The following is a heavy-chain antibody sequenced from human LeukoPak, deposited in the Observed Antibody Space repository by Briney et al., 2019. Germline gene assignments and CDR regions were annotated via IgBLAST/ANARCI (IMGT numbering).Heavy chain of an antibody. J-gene: IGHJ4*02. CDR2: IYTSGST. CDR1: GGSISSYY. D-gene: IGHD3-22*01. CDR3: ARGGYYYDSSGYYSFDY. V-gene: IGHV4-4*07. Sequence: SETLSLTCTVSGGSISSYYWSWIRQPAGKGLEWIGRIYTSGSTNYNPSLKSRVTISVDTSKNQFSLKLSSVTAADTAVYYCARGGYYYDSSGYYSFDYWGQGTLVTVSS.